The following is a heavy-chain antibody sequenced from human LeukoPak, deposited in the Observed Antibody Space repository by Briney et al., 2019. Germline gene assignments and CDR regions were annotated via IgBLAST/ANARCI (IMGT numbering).Heavy chain of an antibody. Sequence: GGSLRLSCAASGFTFSSYAMSWVRQAPGKGLEWVSAISGSGGSTYYADSVKGRFTISRDNSKNTLYLQMNSLRAEDTAVYYCAKDRDIVVVVAALDYWGQGTLVTVSS. CDR3: AKDRDIVVVVAALDY. V-gene: IGHV3-23*01. J-gene: IGHJ4*02. CDR2: ISGSGGST. D-gene: IGHD2-15*01. CDR1: GFTFSSYA.